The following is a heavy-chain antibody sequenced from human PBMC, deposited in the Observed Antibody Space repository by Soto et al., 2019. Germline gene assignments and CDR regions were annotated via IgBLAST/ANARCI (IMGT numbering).Heavy chain of an antibody. J-gene: IGHJ6*02. D-gene: IGHD2-8*02. CDR1: GYTFTSYD. V-gene: IGHV1-8*01. CDR3: ASWSTSRAPEYGFDV. CDR2: MNPNSGNT. Sequence: ASVKVSCKASGYTFTSYDINWARQATGQGLEWMGWMNPNSGNTGYAQKFQGRVTMTRYTSISTAYMELSSLRPEDTAVYYCASWSTSRAPEYGFDVWGQGTPVTVSS.